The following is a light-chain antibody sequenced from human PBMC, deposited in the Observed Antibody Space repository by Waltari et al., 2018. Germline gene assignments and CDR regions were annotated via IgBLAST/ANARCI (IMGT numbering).Light chain of an antibody. V-gene: IGLV2-14*03. CDR3: TSYTSSHGLV. J-gene: IGLJ1*01. CDR2: DVS. CDR1: SRDVGGYNY. Sequence: QSALTQPASVSGSPGQSITISCTGTSRDVGGYNYLSWYQQHPGKAPKVVIFDVSYRPSGVSNRFSASKSGNTASLTISGLQAEDEADYYCTSYTSSHGLVFGTGTKVTVL.